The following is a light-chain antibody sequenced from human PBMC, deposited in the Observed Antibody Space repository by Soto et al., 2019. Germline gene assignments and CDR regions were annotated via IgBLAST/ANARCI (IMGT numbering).Light chain of an antibody. CDR3: RHYNSYLET. Sequence: DIQMAQSPSTLSASVGDRVTITCRASQSISTWLAWYQQKPGNAPKLLIYMASTLESGVPSRFSGSGSGTEFTLTISSLQPDDFATYYCRHYNSYLETFGQGTRVEIK. CDR1: QSISTW. CDR2: MAS. J-gene: IGKJ1*01. V-gene: IGKV1-5*03.